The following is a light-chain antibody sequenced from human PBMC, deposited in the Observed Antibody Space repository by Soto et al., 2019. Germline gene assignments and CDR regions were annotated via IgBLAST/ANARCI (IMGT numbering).Light chain of an antibody. CDR1: QSVDTTF. Sequence: EIVLTQSPGSLSLSPGKRATLSCRASQSVDTTFFAWYQKKPGQAPRLLIQGASKSATGIPDRFSGSGSGTDFTLIISRLEPEDFAVYYCQQYMSSVTFGQGTKVEIK. J-gene: IGKJ1*01. V-gene: IGKV3-20*01. CDR3: QQYMSSVT. CDR2: GAS.